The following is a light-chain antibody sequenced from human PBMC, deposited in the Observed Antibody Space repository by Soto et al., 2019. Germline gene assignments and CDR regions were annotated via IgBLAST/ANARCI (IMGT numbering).Light chain of an antibody. Sequence: DIQMTQSPSTLSSSLGYIFTITCLASQSISSWLAWYQQKPGKAPKLLIYDAYSLESGTPSRFSGRRSGTEFTLTIASVQPEDFATYYCQQYSSYSPLTFGGGTKVDIK. J-gene: IGKJ4*01. CDR3: QQYSSYSPLT. CDR1: QSISSW. V-gene: IGKV1-5*01. CDR2: DAY.